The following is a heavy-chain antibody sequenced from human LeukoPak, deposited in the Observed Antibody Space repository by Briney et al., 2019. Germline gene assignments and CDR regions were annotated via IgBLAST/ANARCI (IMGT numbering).Heavy chain of an antibody. J-gene: IGHJ4*02. V-gene: IGHV1-8*02. CDR1: GGTFSSYA. D-gene: IGHD3-3*01. Sequence: ASVKVSCKASGGTFSSYAISWVRQATGQGLEWMGWMNPNSGNTGYAQKFQGRVTMTRNTSISTAYMELSSLRSEDTAVYYCARVLSITIFGVVTKYYFDYWGQGTLVTVSS. CDR3: ARVLSITIFGVVTKYYFDY. CDR2: MNPNSGNT.